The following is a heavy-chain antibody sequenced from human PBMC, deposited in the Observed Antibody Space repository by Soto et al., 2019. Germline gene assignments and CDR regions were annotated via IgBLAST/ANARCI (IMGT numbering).Heavy chain of an antibody. CDR3: ASGIQLWLRRINNGYSG. CDR1: GGTFSTYA. J-gene: IGHJ4*02. D-gene: IGHD5-18*01. Sequence: QVQLVQSGAEVKKPESSVKVSCKAPGGTFSTYAISWVRQAPGQGLEGMGGIIPMFGTENYAQRFQDRVPITPDESTNTVYMELSSLRSEDTAVYFCASGIQLWLRRINNGYSGWGQGTLVTVSS. CDR2: IIPMFGTE. V-gene: IGHV1-69*05.